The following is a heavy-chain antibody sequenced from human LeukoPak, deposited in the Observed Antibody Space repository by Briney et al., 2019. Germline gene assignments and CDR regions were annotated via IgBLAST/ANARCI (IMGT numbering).Heavy chain of an antibody. CDR1: GFTFTSSA. D-gene: IGHD5-12*01. J-gene: IGHJ3*02. CDR3: AAGTPNIVAHDAFDI. Sequence: ASVKVSCKASGFTFTSSAMQWVRQTRGQRLEWIGWIVVGSGNTNYAQKFQERVTITRDMSTSTAYMELSSLRSEDTAVYYCAAGTPNIVAHDAFDIWGQGTMVTVSS. CDR2: IVVGSGNT. V-gene: IGHV1-58*02.